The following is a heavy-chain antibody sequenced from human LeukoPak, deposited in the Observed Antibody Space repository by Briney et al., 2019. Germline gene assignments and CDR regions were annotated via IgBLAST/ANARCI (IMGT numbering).Heavy chain of an antibody. J-gene: IGHJ4*02. D-gene: IGHD5-24*01. V-gene: IGHV4-59*01. CDR3: TRDRRDGYNYVDY. CDR1: GGSISDYY. Sequence: SETLSLTCTVPGGSISDYYWSWIRQPPGKGLEWIGYISYSGSTDYNPSLKSRVTMSVDTSKNQFSLKLNSVTPADTAIYYCTRDRRDGYNYVDYWGQGTLVTVSS. CDR2: ISYSGST.